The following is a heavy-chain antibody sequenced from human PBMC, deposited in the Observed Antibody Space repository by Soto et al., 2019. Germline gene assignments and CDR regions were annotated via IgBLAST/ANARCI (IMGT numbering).Heavy chain of an antibody. Sequence: QVPLVQSGGEVKKPGASVKVSCKASGYTFTTYDLIWVRQAPGQGLAGMGWISAYNGNTNYAQNLQDRVTMTTDTSTSTAYMELRSLRSDDMAVYYCATVIRYYYHMDVWGQGTTVSVSS. CDR1: GYTFTTYD. CDR3: ATVIRYYYHMDV. V-gene: IGHV1-18*03. J-gene: IGHJ6*03. CDR2: ISAYNGNT.